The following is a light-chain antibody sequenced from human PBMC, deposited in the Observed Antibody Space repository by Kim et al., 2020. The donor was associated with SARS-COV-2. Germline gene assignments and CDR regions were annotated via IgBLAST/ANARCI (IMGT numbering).Light chain of an antibody. Sequence: SPGQSVTISCTGSSSDVGDYNYVSWYQQHPGKAPKLIIYDVSTRPSGVPDRFSGSKSGNTASLTISGLQAEDEADYYCCSYAGNWVFGGGTQLTVL. J-gene: IGLJ3*02. CDR3: CSYAGNWV. V-gene: IGLV2-11*01. CDR1: SSDVGDYNY. CDR2: DVS.